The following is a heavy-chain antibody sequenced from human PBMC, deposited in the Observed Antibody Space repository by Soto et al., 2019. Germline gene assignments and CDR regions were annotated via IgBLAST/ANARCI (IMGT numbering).Heavy chain of an antibody. V-gene: IGHV1-46*01. J-gene: IGHJ4*02. CDR2: IEPSGGSK. Sequence: ASVKVSCKASGYTFTSYGIHWVRQAPGQGLEWMGVIEPSGGSKSYTQKFQDRITMTRDTSTSTVYMELNSLRSEDTAVYYCARSTMTFYYFDFWSQGTLVTVSS. CDR3: ARSTMTFYYFDF. CDR1: GYTFTSYG. D-gene: IGHD4-17*01.